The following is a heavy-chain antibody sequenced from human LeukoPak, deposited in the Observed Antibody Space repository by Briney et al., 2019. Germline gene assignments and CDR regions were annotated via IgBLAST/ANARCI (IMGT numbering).Heavy chain of an antibody. V-gene: IGHV3-30*18. D-gene: IGHD6-19*01. CDR3: AKVSTSGWYPFDAFDI. Sequence: GGSLRLSCAASGFTFSSYGMHWVRQAPGKGLEWVAVISYDGSNKYYADSVKGRFTISRDNSKNALYLQMNSPRAEDTAVYYCAKVSTSGWYPFDAFDIWGQGTMVTVSS. J-gene: IGHJ3*02. CDR1: GFTFSSYG. CDR2: ISYDGSNK.